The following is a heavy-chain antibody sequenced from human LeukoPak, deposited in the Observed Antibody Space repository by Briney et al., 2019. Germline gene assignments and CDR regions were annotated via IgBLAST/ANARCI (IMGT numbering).Heavy chain of an antibody. CDR2: ISSSSSYI. D-gene: IGHD4/OR15-4a*01. CDR1: GFTFSSYS. J-gene: IGHJ4*02. Sequence: GGSLRLSCAASGFTFSSYSMNWVRQAPGKGLEWVSSISSSSSYIYYADSVKGRFTISRDNAKNSLYLQMNSLRAEVTAVYYCAREVGYGAGIDYWGQGTLVTVSS. V-gene: IGHV3-21*01. CDR3: AREVGYGAGIDY.